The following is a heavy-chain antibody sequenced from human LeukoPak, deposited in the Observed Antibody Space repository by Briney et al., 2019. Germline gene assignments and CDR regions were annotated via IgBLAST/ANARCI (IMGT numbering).Heavy chain of an antibody. D-gene: IGHD6-19*01. CDR2: ISGSGGST. V-gene: IGHV3-23*01. J-gene: IGHJ4*02. CDR3: AKLWGQWLVRDYFDC. CDR1: GFTSSSYA. Sequence: GGSLRLSCAASGFTSSSYAMSWVRQAPGKGLEWVSAISGSGGSTYYADSVKGRFTISRDNSKNTLYLQMNSLRAEDTAVYYCAKLWGQWLVRDYFDCWGQGTLVTVSS.